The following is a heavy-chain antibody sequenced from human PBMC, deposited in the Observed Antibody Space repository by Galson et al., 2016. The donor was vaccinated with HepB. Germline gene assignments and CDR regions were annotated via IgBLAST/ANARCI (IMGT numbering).Heavy chain of an antibody. CDR1: EFTFSDYY. Sequence: SLRLSCAASEFTFSDYYMSWIRQAPGKGLEWLCFISSSGSPIYYADSLRGRFIISRDNAKNSLYLQMNSLRVEDTAVYYCARDQYYDSAFDIWGQGTMVTVSS. CDR3: ARDQYYDSAFDI. V-gene: IGHV3-11*01. CDR2: ISSSGSPI. J-gene: IGHJ3*02. D-gene: IGHD3-22*01.